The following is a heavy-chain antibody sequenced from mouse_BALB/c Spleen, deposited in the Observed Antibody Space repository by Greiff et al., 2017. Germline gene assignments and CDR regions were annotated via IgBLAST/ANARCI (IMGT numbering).Heavy chain of an antibody. CDR3: ARSYYGYVAY. V-gene: IGHV5-9-4*01. D-gene: IGHD2-2*01. J-gene: IGHJ3*01. CDR1: GFTFSSYA. CDR2: ISSGGSYT. Sequence: EVKLVESGGGLVKPGGSLKLSCAASGFTFSSYAMSWVRQSPEKRLEWVAEISSGGSYTYYPDTVTGRFTISRDNAKNTLYLEMSSLRSEDTAMYYCARSYYGYVAYWGQGTLVTVSA.